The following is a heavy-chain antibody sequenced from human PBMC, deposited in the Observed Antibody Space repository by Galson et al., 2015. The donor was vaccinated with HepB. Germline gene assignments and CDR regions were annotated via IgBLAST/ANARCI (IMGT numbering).Heavy chain of an antibody. CDR1: GYTFTSYY. Sequence: SVKVSCKASGYTFTSYYMHWVRQAPGQGLEWMGIINPSGGSTSYAQKFQGRVTMTRDTSTSTVYMELSSLRSEDTAVYHCARQGRETRRGGNYFDYWGRGTLVTVSS. CDR3: ARQGRETRRGGNYFDY. CDR2: INPSGGST. D-gene: IGHD3-10*01. V-gene: IGHV1-46*01. J-gene: IGHJ4*02.